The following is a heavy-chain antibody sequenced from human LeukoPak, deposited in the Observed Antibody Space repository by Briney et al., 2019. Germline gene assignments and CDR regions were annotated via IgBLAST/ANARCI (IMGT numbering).Heavy chain of an antibody. CDR3: ASGNTGYDRDSFDT. CDR1: GGSISSGGYS. D-gene: IGHD5-12*01. J-gene: IGHJ3*02. V-gene: IGHV4-30-2*01. Sequence: PSQTLSLTCAVSGGSISSGGYSWSWVRQPPGEGLEWAGYIYHSGSTYYNPSLQSRVTISLDRSKNQFSLKLSSMTAADTAVYYCASGNTGYDRDSFDTWGQGTMVTVSS. CDR2: IYHSGST.